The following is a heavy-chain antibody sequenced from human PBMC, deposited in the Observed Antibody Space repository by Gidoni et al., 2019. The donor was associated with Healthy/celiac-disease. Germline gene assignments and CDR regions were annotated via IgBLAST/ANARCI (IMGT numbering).Heavy chain of an antibody. J-gene: IGHJ4*02. Sequence: QVQLQESCPGLVKPSQTLSLTCTVSGGSISSGGYYWSWIRQHPGKGLEWIGYIYYSGSTYYNPSLKSRVTISVDTSKNQFSLKLSSVTAADTAVYYCATRYCSGGSCYYDYWGQGTLVTVSS. CDR2: IYYSGST. CDR3: ATRYCSGGSCYYDY. CDR1: GGSISSGGYY. D-gene: IGHD2-15*01. V-gene: IGHV4-31*03.